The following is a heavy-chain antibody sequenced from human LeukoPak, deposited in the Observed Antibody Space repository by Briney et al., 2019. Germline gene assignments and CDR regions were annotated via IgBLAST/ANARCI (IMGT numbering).Heavy chain of an antibody. CDR1: GHPFSSDW. CDR3: ARFRGELMDGIDL. CDR2: IYAGDADT. J-gene: IGHJ4*02. V-gene: IGHV5-51*01. D-gene: IGHD2-8*01. Sequence: GEPLKISCKASGHPFSSDWSAWVRQMPGKGLEWMGVIYAGDADTRYSPSFQGQVTISADKSLNTAYLQWTNLKASDTAMYFRARFRGELMDGIDLWGQGTLVTVSS.